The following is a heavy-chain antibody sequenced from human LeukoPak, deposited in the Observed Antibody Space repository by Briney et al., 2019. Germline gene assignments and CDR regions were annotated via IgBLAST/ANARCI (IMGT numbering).Heavy chain of an antibody. Sequence: AGGSLRLSCAASGFTVSSNYMSWVRQAPGKGLEWVSVIYSGGSTYYADSVKGRFTISRDNSKNTLYLQMNSLRAEDTAVYYCARDGWFGELLLSYWGQGTLVTVSS. J-gene: IGHJ4*02. CDR2: IYSGGST. V-gene: IGHV3-66*01. CDR3: ARDGWFGELLLSY. D-gene: IGHD3-10*01. CDR1: GFTVSSNY.